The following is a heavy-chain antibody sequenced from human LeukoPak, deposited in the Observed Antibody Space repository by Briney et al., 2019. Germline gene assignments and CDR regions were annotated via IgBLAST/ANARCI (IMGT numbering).Heavy chain of an antibody. J-gene: IGHJ4*02. CDR2: IYSGGST. D-gene: IGHD3-22*01. CDR3: ASNLGIDSSVSY. V-gene: IGHV3-53*01. Sequence: PEGSVPLSCAASGFTLSSYYMRWLRQAPGKGLEWVSVIYSGGSTYYADSVKGRFTISRDNSKNTLYLQMNSLRAEDTAVYYCASNLGIDSSVSYWGQGTLVTVSS. CDR1: GFTLSSYY.